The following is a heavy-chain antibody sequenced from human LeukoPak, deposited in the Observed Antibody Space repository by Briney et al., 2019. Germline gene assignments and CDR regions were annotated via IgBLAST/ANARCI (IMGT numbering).Heavy chain of an antibody. CDR3: ASTNQWLRHKYYYYYYMDV. Sequence: SETLSLTCTVSGYSISSGYYWGWIRQPPGKGLEWIGSIYHSGSTYYNPSLKSRVTISVDTSKNQFSLKLSSVTAADTAVYYCASTNQWLRHKYYYYYYMDVWGKGTTVTVSS. CDR1: GYSISSGYY. CDR2: IYHSGST. J-gene: IGHJ6*03. D-gene: IGHD5-12*01. V-gene: IGHV4-38-2*02.